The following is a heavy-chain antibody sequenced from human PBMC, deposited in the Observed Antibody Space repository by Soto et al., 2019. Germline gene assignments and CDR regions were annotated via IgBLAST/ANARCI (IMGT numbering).Heavy chain of an antibody. J-gene: IGHJ3*02. CDR2: IIPIFGTA. Sequence: ASVKVSCKASGGTFSSYAISWVRQAPGQGLEWMGGIIPIFGTANYAQKFQGRVTITADESTSTAYMELSSLRPEDTAVYYCARALVVSSSWYCAFDIWGQGTMVTVSS. V-gene: IGHV1-69*13. D-gene: IGHD6-13*01. CDR1: GGTFSSYA. CDR3: ARALVVSSSWYCAFDI.